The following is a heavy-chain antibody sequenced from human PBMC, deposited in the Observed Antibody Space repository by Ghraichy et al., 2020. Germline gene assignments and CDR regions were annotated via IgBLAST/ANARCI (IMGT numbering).Heavy chain of an antibody. J-gene: IGHJ1*01. CDR3: ARVGYYDSSGYVFQH. CDR2: IYHSGST. V-gene: IGHV4-38-2*01. Sequence: SQTLSLTCAVSGYSISSGYYWGWIRQPPGKGLEWIGSIYHSGSTYYNPSLKSRVTISVDTSKNQFSLKLSSVTAADTAVYYCARVGYYDSSGYVFQHWGQGTLVTVSS. CDR1: GYSISSGYY. D-gene: IGHD3-22*01.